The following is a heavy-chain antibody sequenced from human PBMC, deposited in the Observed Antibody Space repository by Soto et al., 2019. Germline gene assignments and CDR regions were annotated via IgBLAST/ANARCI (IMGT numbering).Heavy chain of an antibody. J-gene: IGHJ4*02. V-gene: IGHV5-51*01. CDR3: ARWQLVRKYYFDF. Sequence: EFLKVFCEGCGHTFANYCSAWVRQMPGKGLEWMGIIYPSDSETRYSPSFKGQVTISADRSIDTAYLQWSSLKDSDTAMYYWARWQLVRKYYFDFWGQGTLVTGSS. CDR2: IYPSDSET. D-gene: IGHD6-6*01. CDR1: GHTFANYC.